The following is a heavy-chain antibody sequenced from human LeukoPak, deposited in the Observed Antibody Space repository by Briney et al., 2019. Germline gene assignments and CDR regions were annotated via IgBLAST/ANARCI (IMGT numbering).Heavy chain of an antibody. Sequence: PGGSLRLSCAASGFTFSSYAMSWVRQAPGKGLEWVSAISGSGGSTYYADSVKGRFTISRDNSKNTLYLQMNSLRAEDTAVHYCAKSLIGSSWYPDPDYWGQGTLVTVSS. CDR2: ISGSGGST. CDR3: AKSLIGSSWYPDPDY. J-gene: IGHJ4*02. V-gene: IGHV3-23*01. D-gene: IGHD6-13*01. CDR1: GFTFSSYA.